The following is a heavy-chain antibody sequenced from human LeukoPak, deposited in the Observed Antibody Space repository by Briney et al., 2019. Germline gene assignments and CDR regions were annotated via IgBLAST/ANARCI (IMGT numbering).Heavy chain of an antibody. Sequence: GGSLRLSCAASGLTFSSYWMSWVRQAPGKGLEWVANIKQDGSEKYYVDSVEGRFTISRDNAKNPLYLQMNSLRAEDTAVYYCARDGAVAGTDYWGQGTLVTVSS. CDR3: ARDGAVAGTDY. CDR2: IKQDGSEK. D-gene: IGHD6-19*01. V-gene: IGHV3-7*01. CDR1: GLTFSSYW. J-gene: IGHJ4*02.